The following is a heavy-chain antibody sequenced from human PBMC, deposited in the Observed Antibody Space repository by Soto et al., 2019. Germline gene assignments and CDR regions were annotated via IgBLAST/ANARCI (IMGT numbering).Heavy chain of an antibody. CDR3: ARSTAVAARYYYGMDV. V-gene: IGHV1-2*04. D-gene: IGHD6-19*01. J-gene: IGHJ6*02. Sequence: QVQLVQSGAEVKKPGASVKVSCKASGYTFTGYYMHWVRQAPGQGLEWMGWINPNSGGTNYAQKFQGWVTMTRDTSISTADMELSRLRSDDTAVYYCARSTAVAARYYYGMDVWGQGTTVTVSS. CDR2: INPNSGGT. CDR1: GYTFTGYY.